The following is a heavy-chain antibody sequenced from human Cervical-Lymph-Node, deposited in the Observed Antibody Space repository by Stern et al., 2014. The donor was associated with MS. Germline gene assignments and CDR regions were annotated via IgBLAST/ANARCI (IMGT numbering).Heavy chain of an antibody. CDR2: VYYSGPT. Sequence: QEQLQGSGPGLVKPSETLSLTCAVSGDSISSYTHYWAWIRQPPGKGLEWIGSVYYSGPTYYNPSLKRRVTISVDTSKNLFSLGLNSVTAADTAVYYCAKHACTGAACPFDLWGQGTLVTVSS. V-gene: IGHV4-39*01. CDR1: GDSISSYTHY. D-gene: IGHD2-8*02. CDR3: AKHACTGAACPFDL. J-gene: IGHJ4*02.